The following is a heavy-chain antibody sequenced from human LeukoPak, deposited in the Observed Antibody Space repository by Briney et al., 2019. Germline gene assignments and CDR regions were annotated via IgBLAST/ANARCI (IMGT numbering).Heavy chain of an antibody. CDR3: ARDRSDILTGYNDAFGI. V-gene: IGHV3-7*01. D-gene: IGHD3-9*01. CDR2: IKQDGSEK. CDR1: GFTFSSYW. J-gene: IGHJ3*02. Sequence: GGSLRLSCADSGFTFSSYWMSWVRQAPGKGLEWVANIKQDGSEKYYVDSVKGRFTISRDNAKNSLYLQMNSLRAEDTAVYYCARDRSDILTGYNDAFGIWGQGTMVTVSS.